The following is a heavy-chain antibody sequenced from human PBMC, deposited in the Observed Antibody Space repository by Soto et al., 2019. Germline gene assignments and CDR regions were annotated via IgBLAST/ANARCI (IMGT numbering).Heavy chain of an antibody. D-gene: IGHD2-15*01. CDR2: IIPIFGTA. V-gene: IGHV1-69*13. CDR1: GGTFSSYA. J-gene: IGHJ5*02. CDR3: ARSDIVVVVAATYNWFDP. Sequence: SVKVSCKASGGTFSSYAISWVRQAPGQGLEWMGGIIPIFGTANYAQKFQGRVTITADESTSTAYMELSSLRSEDTAVYYCARSDIVVVVAATYNWFDPWGQGTLVTVSS.